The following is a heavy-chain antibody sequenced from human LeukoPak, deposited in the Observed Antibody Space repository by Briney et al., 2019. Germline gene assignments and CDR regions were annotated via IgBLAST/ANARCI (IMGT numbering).Heavy chain of an antibody. Sequence: PSETLSLTCSVSGGYLSSYYWSWIRQPPGKGLEWIGYIYYSGSTNYNPSLKNRVTISVDTSKNQFSLKLSSVTAADTAVYYCARAFVVVPAARGYFDLWGRGTLVTVSS. J-gene: IGHJ2*01. CDR3: ARAFVVVPAARGYFDL. CDR1: GGYLSSYY. D-gene: IGHD2-2*01. V-gene: IGHV4-59*01. CDR2: IYYSGST.